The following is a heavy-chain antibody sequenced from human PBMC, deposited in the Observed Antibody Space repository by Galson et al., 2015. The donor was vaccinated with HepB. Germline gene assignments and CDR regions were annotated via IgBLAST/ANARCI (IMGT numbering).Heavy chain of an antibody. CDR2: ISSNGGST. Sequence: SLRLSCAASGFTFSSYAMNWVRQAPGKGLEYVSAISSNGGSTYYADSVKGRFTISRDNSKNTLYLQMSSLRAEDTAVYYCVNFFYGSGNGASSPNYGMDVWGQGTTVTVSS. CDR3: VNFFYGSGNGASSPNYGMDV. D-gene: IGHD3-10*01. J-gene: IGHJ6*02. V-gene: IGHV3-64D*06. CDR1: GFTFSSYA.